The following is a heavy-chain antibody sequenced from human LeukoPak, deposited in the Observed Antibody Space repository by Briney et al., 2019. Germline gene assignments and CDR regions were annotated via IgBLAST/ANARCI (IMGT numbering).Heavy chain of an antibody. V-gene: IGHV4-34*01. CDR3: ATRGDYDLDY. CDR1: GGSFSGYY. D-gene: IGHD3-22*01. J-gene: IGHJ4*02. CDR2: INHSGST. Sequence: SETLSLTCAVYGGSFSGYYWSWIRQPPGKGLEWIGEINHSGSTNYNPSLKSRVTISVDTSKNQFSLKVTSVTAADTAVYYCATRGDYDLDYWGQGTLVTVSS.